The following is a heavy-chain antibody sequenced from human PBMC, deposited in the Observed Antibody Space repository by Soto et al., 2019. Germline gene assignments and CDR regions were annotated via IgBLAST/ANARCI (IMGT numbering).Heavy chain of an antibody. J-gene: IGHJ6*02. D-gene: IGHD3-3*01. CDR2: ISGSGGST. CDR3: AKDHYDFWSGPSGMDV. V-gene: IGHV3-23*01. Sequence: GGSLRLSCAASGFTFSSYAMSWVRQAPGKGLEWVSAISGSGGSTYYADSVKGRFTISRDNSKNTLYLQMNSLRAEDTAVYYCAKDHYDFWSGPSGMDVWGQGTTVTVS. CDR1: GFTFSSYA.